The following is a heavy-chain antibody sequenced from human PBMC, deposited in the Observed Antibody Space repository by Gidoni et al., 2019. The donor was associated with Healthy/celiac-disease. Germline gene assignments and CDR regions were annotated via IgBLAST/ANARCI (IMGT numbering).Heavy chain of an antibody. CDR1: GGSISRGDYS. J-gene: IGHJ5*02. Sequence: QVQLQESGPGLVKPSQTLSLTCTVSGGSISRGDYSWSWIRQPPGKGLEWIGYIYYSGSTYYNPSRKSRVTISVDTSKNQFSLKLSAVTAADTAVYYCARDSSGWSGVGWFDPWGQGTLVTVSS. CDR2: IYYSGST. CDR3: ARDSSGWSGVGWFDP. V-gene: IGHV4-30-4*01. D-gene: IGHD6-19*01.